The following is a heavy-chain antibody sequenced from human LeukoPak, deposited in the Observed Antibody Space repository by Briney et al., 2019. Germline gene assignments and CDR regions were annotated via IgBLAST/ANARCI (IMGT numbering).Heavy chain of an antibody. CDR3: ARAEYSSSAFDY. J-gene: IGHJ4*02. Sequence: GGSLRLSCAASGFTFNTYNMSWVRQTPGKGLEWVSLISPDSTYTFYADSVKGRFTISRDNAKNSLYLQMNSLRAEDTAVYYCARAEYSSSAFDYWGQGTLVTVSS. CDR1: GFTFNTYN. D-gene: IGHD6-6*01. CDR2: ISPDSTYT. V-gene: IGHV3-21*01.